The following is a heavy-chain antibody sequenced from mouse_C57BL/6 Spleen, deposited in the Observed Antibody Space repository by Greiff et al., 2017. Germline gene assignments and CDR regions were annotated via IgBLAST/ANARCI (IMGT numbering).Heavy chain of an antibody. CDR3: ASLYYCNWYFDV. CDR1: GFTFSDYG. V-gene: IGHV5-17*01. D-gene: IGHD1-1*01. Sequence: EVHLVESGGGLVKPGGSLKLSCAASGFTFSDYGMHWVRQAPEKGLEWVAYISSGSSTIYYADTVKGRFTISRDNAKNTLFLQMTSLRSEDTSMYYCASLYYCNWYFDVWGTGTTVTVSS. CDR2: ISSGSSTI. J-gene: IGHJ1*03.